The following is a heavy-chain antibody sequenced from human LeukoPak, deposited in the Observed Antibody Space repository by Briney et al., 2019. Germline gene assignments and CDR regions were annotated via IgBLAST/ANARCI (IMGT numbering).Heavy chain of an antibody. Sequence: GGSLRLSCAASGFTFSSYWMSWVRQAPGKGLEWVANIKQDGSEKYYVDSVKGRFTISRDNAKNSLYLQMNSLRAEDTAVYYCASDGDWLFRDRGGANYWGQGTLVTVSS. CDR3: ASDGDWLFRDRGGANY. CDR1: GFTFSSYW. D-gene: IGHD3/OR15-3a*01. J-gene: IGHJ4*02. CDR2: IKQDGSEK. V-gene: IGHV3-7*01.